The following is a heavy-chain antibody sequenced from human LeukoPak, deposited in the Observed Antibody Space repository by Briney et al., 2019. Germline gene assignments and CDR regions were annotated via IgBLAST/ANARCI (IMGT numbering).Heavy chain of an antibody. Sequence: GGSLRLSCAASGFTFSGSAMHWVRQASGKGLEWVGRIRSKANSYATAYAASVKGRFTIARDESKNTAYLQMNSVKNADPAVFYCSVAVAGINFEWDDAFDIWGQGTMVSVSS. D-gene: IGHD6-13*01. J-gene: IGHJ3*02. V-gene: IGHV3-73*01. CDR2: IRSKANSYAT. CDR3: SVAVAGINFEWDDAFDI. CDR1: GFTFSGSA.